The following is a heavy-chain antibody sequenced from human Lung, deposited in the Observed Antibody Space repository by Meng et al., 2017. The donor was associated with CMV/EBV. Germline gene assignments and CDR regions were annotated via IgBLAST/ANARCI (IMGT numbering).Heavy chain of an antibody. CDR1: GYTFGSYG. CDR2: FVNYVDT. J-gene: IGHJ4*02. D-gene: IGHD2-15*01. Sequence: QVNLLQFGPEVKKPGASVRVSCKASGYTFGSYGICWVRQAPGQGLEWMGWFVNYVDTYPAPKFQGRVTMTTDTHTNTAFMELRSLTSDDTAVYYCASGTPGRSYCDYWGQGTLVTVSS. CDR3: ASGTPGRSYCDY. V-gene: IGHV1-18*01.